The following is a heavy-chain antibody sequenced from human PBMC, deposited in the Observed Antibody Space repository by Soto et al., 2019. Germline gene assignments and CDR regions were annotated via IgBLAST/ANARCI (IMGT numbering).Heavy chain of an antibody. CDR2: IYYSGST. D-gene: IGHD1-26*01. Sequence: QLQLQESGPGLVKPSETLSLTCTVSGGSISSSSYYWGWIRQPPGKGLEWIGSIYYSGSTYYNPSLKSRVTISVDTSKNQFSLKLSSVTAADTAVYYCARLGVGATYYFDYWGQGTLVTVSS. V-gene: IGHV4-39*01. CDR3: ARLGVGATYYFDY. CDR1: GGSISSSSYY. J-gene: IGHJ4*02.